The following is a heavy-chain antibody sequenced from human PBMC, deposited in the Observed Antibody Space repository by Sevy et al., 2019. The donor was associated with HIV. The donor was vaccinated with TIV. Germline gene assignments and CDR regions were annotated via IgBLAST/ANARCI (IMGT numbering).Heavy chain of an antibody. CDR3: ARSTMVRGVTNAFDI. CDR2: ISYDGSNK. V-gene: IGHV3-30-3*01. D-gene: IGHD3-10*01. J-gene: IGHJ3*02. Sequence: GGSLRLSCAASGFTFSSYAMHWVRQAPGKGLEWVAVISYDGSNKYYADSVKGRFTISRDNSKNTLYLQMNSLRAEDTAVYYCARSTMVRGVTNAFDIRGQGTMVTVSS. CDR1: GFTFSSYA.